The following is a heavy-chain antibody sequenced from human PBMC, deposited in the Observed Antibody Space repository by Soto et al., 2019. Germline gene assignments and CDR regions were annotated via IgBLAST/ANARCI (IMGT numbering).Heavy chain of an antibody. V-gene: IGHV4-31*03. CDR1: GGSITTGGYY. D-gene: IGHD2-15*01. CDR3: ARTKCSGGSCYSWSLDY. J-gene: IGHJ4*02. CDR2: RYYSEST. Sequence: SETLSLTCTVSGGSITTGGYYWSWIRQLPGKGLEWIGHRYYSESTYYNPSLKSRVSISLDTSKNQFSLKLSFVTAADTAMYYCARTKCSGGSCYSWSLDYWGKGTPVTVSS.